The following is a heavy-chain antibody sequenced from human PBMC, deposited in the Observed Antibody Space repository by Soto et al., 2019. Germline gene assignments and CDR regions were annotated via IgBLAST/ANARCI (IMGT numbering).Heavy chain of an antibody. CDR2: ISTDGSIT. CDR1: GLIFSNYK. D-gene: IGHD2-8*01. V-gene: IGHV3-74*01. Sequence: EVQLVESGGGLVQPGGSLRLSCAASGLIFSNYKMHWVRQAPGKGLVWVSRISTDGSITDYVDSVKGRFTVSRDNAKNTLYLQMNSLRVDDTAGYYCARDTNGLHYWGQGTLVTVSS. CDR3: ARDTNGLHY. J-gene: IGHJ4*02.